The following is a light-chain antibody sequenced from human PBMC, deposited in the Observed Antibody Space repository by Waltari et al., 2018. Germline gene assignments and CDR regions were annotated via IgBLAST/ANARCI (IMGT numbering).Light chain of an antibody. Sequence: EIVLTQSPGTLYLSPGERATLSCRASQSLRSNFLASYQHKAGQAPRLLIYGTSTRATGIPDRFSGSGSGTDFTLAIRRLEPEDFAVYYCQQYDSSPRTFGLGTKVEVK. V-gene: IGKV3-20*01. CDR1: QSLRSNF. CDR3: QQYDSSPRT. J-gene: IGKJ1*01. CDR2: GTS.